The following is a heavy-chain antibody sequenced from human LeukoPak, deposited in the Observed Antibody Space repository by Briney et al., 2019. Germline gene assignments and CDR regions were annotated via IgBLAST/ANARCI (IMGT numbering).Heavy chain of an antibody. CDR3: AKPHDSRRHYFDY. D-gene: IGHD3-3*01. Sequence: GGSLRLSCAASGFTFSSYAMSWVRQAPGKGLEWVSAISGSGGSTYYADSVKGRFTISRNNSKNTLYLQMNSLRAEDTAVYYCAKPHDSRRHYFDYWGQGTLVTVSS. CDR1: GFTFSSYA. V-gene: IGHV3-23*01. CDR2: ISGSGGST. J-gene: IGHJ4*02.